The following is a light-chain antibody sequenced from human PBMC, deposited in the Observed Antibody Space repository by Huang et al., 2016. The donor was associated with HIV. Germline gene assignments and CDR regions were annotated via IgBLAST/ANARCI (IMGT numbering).Light chain of an antibody. J-gene: IGKJ3*01. CDR3: MQAIQTPRT. V-gene: IGKV2-28*01. CDR1: QSLLHSNGYNY. CDR2: LGS. Sequence: DIVMTQSPLSLPVTPGETASISCRSSQSLLHSNGYNYLDWYQQKPGQSPHLLIYLGSNRASGVPDRFSGIGSGTDCTLKISRVEAEDVGVYYCMQAIQTPRTFGPGTKVDIK.